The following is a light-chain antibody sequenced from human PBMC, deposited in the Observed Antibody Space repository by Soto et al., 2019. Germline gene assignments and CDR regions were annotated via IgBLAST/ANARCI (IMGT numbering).Light chain of an antibody. J-gene: IGKJ1*01. CDR3: QQYHSSTGT. CDR2: DAS. V-gene: IGKV3-20*01. CDR1: QSLSSDS. Sequence: EIVLTQSPGTLSLSPGERATLSCRASQSLSSDSLAWYQQKPGQAPRLLMFDASSRAAGIPDRFRGSGSGTDFTLTISRLEPEDFAVYYCQQYHSSTGTFGQGTRVEIE.